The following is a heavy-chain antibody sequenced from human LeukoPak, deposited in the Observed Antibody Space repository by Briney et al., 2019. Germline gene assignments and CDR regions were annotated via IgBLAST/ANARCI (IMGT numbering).Heavy chain of an antibody. V-gene: IGHV4-39*01. CDR2: IYYSGST. J-gene: IGHJ5*02. CDR1: GGSISSSSYY. Sequence: SETLSLTCTVSGGSISSSSYYWGWIRQPPGKGLEWIGSIYYSGSTYYNPSLKSRVTISVDTSKNQFSLKLSSVTAADTAVYYCARQSQWLENWFDPWGQGTLATVSS. CDR3: ARQSQWLENWFDP. D-gene: IGHD6-19*01.